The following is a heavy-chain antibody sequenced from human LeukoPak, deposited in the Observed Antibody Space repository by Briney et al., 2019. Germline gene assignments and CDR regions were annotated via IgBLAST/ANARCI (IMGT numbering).Heavy chain of an antibody. CDR1: GFTFSLYG. CDR2: ISYDGSNK. J-gene: IGHJ4*02. CDR3: AKETPYYDSSGDV. V-gene: IGHV3-30*18. D-gene: IGHD3-22*01. Sequence: GGSLRLSCAAYGFTFSLYGMHWVRQAPCKGLEWVAVISYDGSNKYYADSVKGRFTISRDNSKNTLYLQMNSLRAEDTAVYYCAKETPYYDSSGDVWGQGTLVTVSS.